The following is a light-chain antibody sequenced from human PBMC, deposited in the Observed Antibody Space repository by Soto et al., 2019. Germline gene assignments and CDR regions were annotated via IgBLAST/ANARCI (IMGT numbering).Light chain of an antibody. CDR3: GTWDSSLSAGV. Sequence: QSVLTQPPSASATPGQRVTISCSGSSSNIGNNTVNWYQQLPGTAPKLLIYNNNQRPSGIPDRFSGSKSGTSATLGITGLQTGDEADYYCGTWDSSLSAGVFGTGTKVTVL. V-gene: IGLV1-51*02. CDR1: SSNIGNNT. J-gene: IGLJ1*01. CDR2: NNN.